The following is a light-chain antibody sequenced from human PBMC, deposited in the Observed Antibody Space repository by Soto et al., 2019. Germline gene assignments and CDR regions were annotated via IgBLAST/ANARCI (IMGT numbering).Light chain of an antibody. CDR1: QGIRDF. Sequence: DIQLTQSPSFLSASVGDRVTITCRASQGIRDFLAWYQQQPGKAPKLLIYSASTLQAGVPTGFSGFASGTDFTLTINHLQHADSATYYWQQFNVYPLTFGGGTKVEIK. CDR3: QQFNVYPLT. V-gene: IGKV1-9*01. CDR2: SAS. J-gene: IGKJ4*01.